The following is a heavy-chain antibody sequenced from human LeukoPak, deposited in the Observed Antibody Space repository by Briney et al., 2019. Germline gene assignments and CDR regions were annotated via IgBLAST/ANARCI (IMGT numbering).Heavy chain of an antibody. J-gene: IGHJ6*02. CDR2: ISAYNGNT. V-gene: IGHV1-18*01. Sequence: ASVKVSCKASGYTFTSYGISWVRQAPGQGLEWMGWISAYNGNTNYAQKLQGRVTMTTDTSTSTAYMELRSLRSEDTAVYYCATRSMVRGVIIITEMDVWGQGTTVTVSS. CDR1: GYTFTSYG. D-gene: IGHD3-10*01. CDR3: ATRSMVRGVIIITEMDV.